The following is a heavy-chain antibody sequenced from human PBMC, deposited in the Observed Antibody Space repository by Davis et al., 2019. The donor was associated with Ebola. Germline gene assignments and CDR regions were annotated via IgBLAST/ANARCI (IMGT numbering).Heavy chain of an antibody. CDR3: ARQRSRSYSLDY. Sequence: GESLKISCAASGFTFSSYNMNWVRQAPGKGLEWVSSITDSGGNTYNADSVKGRFTISRDNSKNTLYLQMNSVRAEDTAVYYCARQRSRSYSLDYWGQGTLVTVSS. V-gene: IGHV3-23*01. CDR1: GFTFSSYN. CDR2: ITDSGGNT. J-gene: IGHJ4*02. D-gene: IGHD1-26*01.